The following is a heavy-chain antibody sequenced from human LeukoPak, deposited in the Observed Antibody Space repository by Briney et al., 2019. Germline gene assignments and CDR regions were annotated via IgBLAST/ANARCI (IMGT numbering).Heavy chain of an antibody. V-gene: IGHV3-23*01. D-gene: IGHD6-13*01. J-gene: IGHJ4*02. Sequence: PGGSLRLSCAASGFTFSSYAMSWVRQAPGKGLEWVSAISGSGGSTYYADSVKGRFTIFRDNSKNTLYLQMNSLRAEDTAVYYCAKLKPPTKGGYGLDYWGQGTLVTVSS. CDR2: ISGSGGST. CDR3: AKLKPPTKGGYGLDY. CDR1: GFTFSSYA.